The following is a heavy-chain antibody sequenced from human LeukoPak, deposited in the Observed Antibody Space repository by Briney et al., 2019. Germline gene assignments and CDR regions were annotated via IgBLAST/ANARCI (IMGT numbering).Heavy chain of an antibody. J-gene: IGHJ6*03. CDR1: GYTFTSYG. V-gene: IGHV1-18*01. Sequence: ASVKVSCKASGYTFTSYGISWVRQAPGQGLEWMGWISAYNGNTNYAQKLQGRVTMTTDTSTSTAYMEPRSLRSDDTAVYYCARVNGWFGEFDYYYYMDVWGKGTTVTVSS. CDR2: ISAYNGNT. D-gene: IGHD3-10*01. CDR3: ARVNGWFGEFDYYYYMDV.